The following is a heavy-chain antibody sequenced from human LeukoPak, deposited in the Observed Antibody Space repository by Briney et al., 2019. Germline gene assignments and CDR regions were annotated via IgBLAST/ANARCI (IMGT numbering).Heavy chain of an antibody. D-gene: IGHD3-22*01. V-gene: IGHV4-34*01. CDR2: INHSGST. J-gene: IGHJ4*02. Sequence: PSETLSLTCAVYGGSFSGYYWGWIRQPPGKGLEWIGEINHSGSTNYNPSLKSRVTISVDTSKNQFSLKLSSVTAADTAVYYCARGVTYYYDSSGYFDYWGQGTLVTVSS. CDR3: ARGVTYYYDSSGYFDY. CDR1: GGSFSGYY.